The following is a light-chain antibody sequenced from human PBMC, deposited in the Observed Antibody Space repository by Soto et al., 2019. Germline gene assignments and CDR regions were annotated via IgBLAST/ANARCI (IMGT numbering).Light chain of an antibody. CDR1: QSVLYNNKNY. CDR3: QQYADVPWT. Sequence: DIVLTQSPDSLAVSLGERATINCKSSQSVLYNNKNYLGWFQQKPGQPPKLLIYWASIRESGVPDRFSGSGSETDFTLTISSLQAEDVAVYYCQQYADVPWTFGQGTRVEVK. J-gene: IGKJ1*01. V-gene: IGKV4-1*01. CDR2: WAS.